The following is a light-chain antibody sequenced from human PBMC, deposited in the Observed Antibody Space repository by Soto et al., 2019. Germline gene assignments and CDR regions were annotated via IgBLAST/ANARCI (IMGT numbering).Light chain of an antibody. CDR3: QQYDDWPPYT. V-gene: IGKV3-15*01. J-gene: IGKJ2*01. CDR1: QSVSSN. CDR2: GAS. Sequence: EVVMTQSPAILSVSPGERATLSCRASQSVSSNLAWYQQKPGQAPRLLIYGASTRVTGIPARFSGSGSGTEFTLTISSLQSEDFAVYYCQQYDDWPPYTFGQGTQLEIK.